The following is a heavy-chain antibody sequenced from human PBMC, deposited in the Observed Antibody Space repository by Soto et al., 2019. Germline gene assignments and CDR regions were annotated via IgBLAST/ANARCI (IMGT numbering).Heavy chain of an antibody. D-gene: IGHD1-26*01. CDR1: GYSVSDYF. CDR3: ARIKWGLDYYNGMDV. J-gene: IGHJ6*02. Sequence: ASVKVSCKASGYSVSDYFIQWVRQAPGQGLEWVAWINPKTAATNYAKKFQGRVSLTWDTSFSTAYMELTRLRPDDTAVYYCARIKWGLDYYNGMDVWGQGTTVTVSS. V-gene: IGHV1-2*02. CDR2: INPKTAAT.